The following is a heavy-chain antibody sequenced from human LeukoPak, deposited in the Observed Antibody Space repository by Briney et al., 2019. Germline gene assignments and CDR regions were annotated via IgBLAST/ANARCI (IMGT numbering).Heavy chain of an antibody. Sequence: SETLSLTCAVSGGSFSGYYWSWIRQPPGKGLEWIGEINHSGSTNYNPSLKSRVTISVDTSKNQFSLKLSSVTAADTAVYYCAASGEAADRPSYNWFDPWGQGTLVTVSS. CDR1: GGSFSGYY. J-gene: IGHJ5*02. D-gene: IGHD3-22*01. CDR2: INHSGST. V-gene: IGHV4-34*01. CDR3: AASGEAADRPSYNWFDP.